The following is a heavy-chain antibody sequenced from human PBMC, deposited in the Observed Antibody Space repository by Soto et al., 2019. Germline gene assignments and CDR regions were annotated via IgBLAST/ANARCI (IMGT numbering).Heavy chain of an antibody. V-gene: IGHV3-13*01. CDR3: ARELHGGSYGMDV. Sequence: EVQLVESGGGLVQPGGSLRLSCVASGFTFSNYDMHWVRQVTEKGLEWVSGITTAGDTYYLDSVKGRFTISREKAKNSLYLQMNSLSAGDTAVYYCARELHGGSYGMDVWGQGTTVTVSS. CDR1: GFTFSNYD. CDR2: ITTAGDT. J-gene: IGHJ6*02.